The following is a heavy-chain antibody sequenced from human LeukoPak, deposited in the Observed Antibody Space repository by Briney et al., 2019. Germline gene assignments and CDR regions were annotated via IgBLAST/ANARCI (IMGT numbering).Heavy chain of an antibody. Sequence: GASVKVSCKASGCTFTSYDINWVRQATGQGLEWMGWMNPNSGNTGYAQKFQGRVTMTRNTSISTAYMELSSLRSEDTAVYYCARGTRITTPPDYYYYMDVWGKGTTVTVSS. CDR1: GCTFTSYD. V-gene: IGHV1-8*01. CDR2: MNPNSGNT. D-gene: IGHD2-15*01. CDR3: ARGTRITTPPDYYYYMDV. J-gene: IGHJ6*03.